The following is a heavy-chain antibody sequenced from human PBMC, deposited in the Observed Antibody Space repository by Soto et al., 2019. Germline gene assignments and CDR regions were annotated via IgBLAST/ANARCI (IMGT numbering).Heavy chain of an antibody. J-gene: IGHJ4*02. CDR2: VDPRTSYI. V-gene: IGHV5-10-1*01. CDR1: GYSFTNYW. CDR3: ARLVIGVTRTLDY. Sequence: PGESLKISCQASGYSFTNYWITWVRQKPGKGLEWMARVDPRTSYIDHGPSARGHVSISVDKSISTAYLQWSSLEASDTAIYYCARLVIGVTRTLDYWGQGTLVTVSS. D-gene: IGHD2-15*01.